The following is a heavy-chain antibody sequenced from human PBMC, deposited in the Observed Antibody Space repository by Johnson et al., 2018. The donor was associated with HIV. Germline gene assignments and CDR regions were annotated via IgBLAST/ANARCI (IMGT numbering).Heavy chain of an antibody. V-gene: IGHV3-20*04. CDR1: GFTFDDYG. CDR2: INWNGGRT. J-gene: IGHJ3*02. Sequence: VQLVESGGGVVRPGGSLRLSCAASGFTFDDYGMSWVRQAPGKGLEWVSGINWNGGRTGYADSVKGRFTISRDNVKNSLYLQMNSLRAEDTALYYCARGRVNFRCYRSDCPQAFDIWGQGTMVTVSS. CDR3: ARGRVNFRCYRSDCPQAFDI. D-gene: IGHD2-21*01.